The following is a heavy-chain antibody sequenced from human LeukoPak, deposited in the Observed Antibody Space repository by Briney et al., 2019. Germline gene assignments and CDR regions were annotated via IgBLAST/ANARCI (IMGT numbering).Heavy chain of an antibody. J-gene: IGHJ4*02. D-gene: IGHD3-10*01. CDR1: GFGFSNYW. CDR3: ATGRWFGEFAGSAFED. Sequence: GGSLRLSCLGSGFGFSNYWMTWLRRAPGEGLEWVANIKEDGSVIYYADSVKGRFTISRDNAKNSVYLQMNSLRVEDTALYYCATGRWFGEFAGSAFEDWGQGTLVTVSS. CDR2: IKEDGSVI. V-gene: IGHV3-7*01.